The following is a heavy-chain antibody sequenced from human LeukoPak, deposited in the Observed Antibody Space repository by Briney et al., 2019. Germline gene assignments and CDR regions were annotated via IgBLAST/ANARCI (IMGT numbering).Heavy chain of an antibody. D-gene: IGHD3-10*01. CDR2: IYYSGST. V-gene: IGHV4-59*01. J-gene: IGHJ6*02. CDR3: ARANYGSGYGMDV. Sequence: PSETLSLTCTVSGGSISSYYWSWIRQPPGKGLEWIGYIYYSGSTNYNPSLKSRVTISVGTSKNQFSLKLSSVTAADTAVYYCARANYGSGYGMDVWGQGTTVTVSS. CDR1: GGSISSYY.